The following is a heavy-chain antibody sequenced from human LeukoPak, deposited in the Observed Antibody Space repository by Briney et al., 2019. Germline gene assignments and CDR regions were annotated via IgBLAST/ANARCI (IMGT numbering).Heavy chain of an antibody. V-gene: IGHV3-7*01. D-gene: IGHD3-16*01. Sequence: GGSLRLSCVASGFTISHYWMTWVRQAPGKGLEWVANIEKVGGDKIYVDSVKGRFTISRDNAKNSIFLQMNSLRVEDMAIYYCVRDGGTDWYDPWGQGTLVSVSS. CDR1: GFTISHYW. CDR3: VRDGGTDWYDP. CDR2: IEKVGGDK. J-gene: IGHJ5*02.